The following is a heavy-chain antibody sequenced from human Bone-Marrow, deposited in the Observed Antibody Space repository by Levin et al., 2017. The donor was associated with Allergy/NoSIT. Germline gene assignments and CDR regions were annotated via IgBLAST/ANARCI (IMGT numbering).Heavy chain of an antibody. D-gene: IGHD5/OR15-5a*01. CDR2: INPNTGAT. V-gene: IGHV1-2*02. CDR1: GYTFTDYY. CDR3: ARDLRYTVYHYSYSYYYGMDV. J-gene: IGHJ6*02. Sequence: GESLKISCKASGYTFTDYYIHWVRQAPGEGPEWVGWINPNTGATDYGQKFQGRATVTRDTSISTAFLDLTSLRSDDTAVYYCARDLRYTVYHYSYSYYYGMDVWGQGTTVTVSS.